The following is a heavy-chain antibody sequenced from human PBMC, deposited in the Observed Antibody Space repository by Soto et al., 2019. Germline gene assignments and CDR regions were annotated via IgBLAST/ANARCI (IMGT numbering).Heavy chain of an antibody. CDR1: GFTFSSYA. D-gene: IGHD4-17*01. V-gene: IGHV3-30-3*01. J-gene: IGHJ4*02. Sequence: QVQLVESGGGVVQPGRSLRLSCAASGFTFSSYAMHWVRQAPGKGLEWVAVISYDGSNKYYADSVKGRFTISRDNSKNTLYLQMNSLRAEDTAVYYCARDESTLRYFDYWGQGTLVTVSS. CDR3: ARDESTLRYFDY. CDR2: ISYDGSNK.